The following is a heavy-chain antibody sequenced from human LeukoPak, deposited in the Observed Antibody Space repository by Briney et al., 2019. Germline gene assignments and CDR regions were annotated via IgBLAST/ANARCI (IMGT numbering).Heavy chain of an antibody. CDR2: IKPRTEGGTS. D-gene: IGHD2-15*01. J-gene: IGHJ4*02. CDR3: TTGSPPDY. V-gene: IGHV3-15*01. CDR1: GFTFSDAW. Sequence: GGSLRLSCAASGFTFSDAWLTWVRQAPGKGLEWVGRIKPRTEGGTSDYAAPVRGRFSISRDDSKNMLCLEVSSLKTEDTAVYYCTTGSPPDYWGQGTLVTVSS.